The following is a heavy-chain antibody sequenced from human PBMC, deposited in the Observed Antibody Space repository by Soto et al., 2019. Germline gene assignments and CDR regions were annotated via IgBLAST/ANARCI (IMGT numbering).Heavy chain of an antibody. V-gene: IGHV4-4*02. CDR2: IYHSGST. D-gene: IGHD2-15*01. CDR1: GGSISNSNW. J-gene: IGHJ6*02. Sequence: QVQLQESGPGLVNPSGTLSLTCAVSGGSISNSNWWSWVRQPPGKGLEWIGEIYHSGSTNYKPSLKRRVTISVDKSKNQFSLKLSSVTAADTAVYDCARERVLGYGIDVWGQGTTVTVSS. CDR3: ARERVLGYGIDV.